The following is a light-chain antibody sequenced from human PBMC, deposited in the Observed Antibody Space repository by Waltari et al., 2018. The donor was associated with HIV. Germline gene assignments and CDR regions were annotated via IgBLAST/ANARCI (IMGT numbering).Light chain of an antibody. J-gene: IGLJ1*01. V-gene: IGLV2-14*03. CDR1: SSDAGDYHY. CDR2: DVS. CDR3: SSYTSSSSYV. Sequence: QSALTHPASVSGSPGPSIPISCTGTSSDAGDYHYFSWYQQHPGKAPKLMIYDVSNRPSGVSNRFSGSKSGNTASLTISGLQAEDEADYYCSSYTSSSSYVFGTGTKVTVL.